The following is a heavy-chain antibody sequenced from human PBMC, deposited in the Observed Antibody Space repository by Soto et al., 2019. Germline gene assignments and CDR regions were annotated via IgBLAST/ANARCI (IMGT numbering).Heavy chain of an antibody. J-gene: IGHJ3*02. V-gene: IGHV3-23*01. Sequence: EVQVLESGGGLVQPRGSLRLSCEGSGFTVSSHAMTWIRQAPWKGPELVSTITADGGTYYADSVKGRFAMSRDTSESTLYLQMNSLGAEDTAAYYCAPHVSCSGGSCQYDAFAIRGQGTMVTVSS. CDR2: ITADGGT. D-gene: IGHD2-15*01. CDR1: GFTVSSHA. CDR3: APHVSCSGGSCQYDAFAI.